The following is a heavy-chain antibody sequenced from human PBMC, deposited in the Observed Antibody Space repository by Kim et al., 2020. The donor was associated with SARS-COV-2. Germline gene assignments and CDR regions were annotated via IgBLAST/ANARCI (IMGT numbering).Heavy chain of an antibody. CDR1: GFTFDDYA. Sequence: GGSLRLSCAASGFTFDDYAMHWVRQAPGKGLEWVSGISWNSGSIGYADSVKGRFTISRDNAKNSLYLQMNSLRAEDTALYYCAKENYYDSSGYPPNYYYYGMDIWGQGTTVTVSS. CDR3: AKENYYDSSGYPPNYYYYGMDI. V-gene: IGHV3-9*01. D-gene: IGHD3-22*01. CDR2: ISWNSGSI. J-gene: IGHJ6*02.